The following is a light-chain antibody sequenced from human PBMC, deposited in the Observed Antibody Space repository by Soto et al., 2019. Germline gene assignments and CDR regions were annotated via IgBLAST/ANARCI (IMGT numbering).Light chain of an antibody. Sequence: DIQRTQSPSFLSASVGDRVIITCRVRQGISSYLAWYQQKPGKAPKLLIYAASALQSGVPSRFSGSGSGTDFTLTISCLQSEDFATYYCQQYYSYPFLTFGGGTKVDIK. CDR2: AAS. V-gene: IGKV1-9*01. CDR1: QGISSY. J-gene: IGKJ4*01. CDR3: QQYYSYPFLT.